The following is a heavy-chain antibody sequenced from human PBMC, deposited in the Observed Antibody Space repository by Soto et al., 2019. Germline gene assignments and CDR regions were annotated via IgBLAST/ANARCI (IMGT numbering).Heavy chain of an antibody. D-gene: IGHD1-26*01. CDR1: GFTFSSYW. CDR2: IHTDGSST. V-gene: IGHV3-74*01. Sequence: RGSLRLSCAASGFTFSSYWMHWVRQAPGKGLVWVSRIHTDGSSTSYADSVKGRFTISRDNAKNTLYLQMNSLRVEDTAVYYCARAYPHSGSYSSFDYWGQGTLVTVSS. CDR3: ARAYPHSGSYSSFDY. J-gene: IGHJ4*02.